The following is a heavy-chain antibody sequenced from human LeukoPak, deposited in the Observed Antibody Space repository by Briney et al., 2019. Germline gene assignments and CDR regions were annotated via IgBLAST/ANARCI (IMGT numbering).Heavy chain of an antibody. D-gene: IGHD6-19*01. CDR2: IYYSGST. Sequence: SETLSLTCTVSGRSISSYYWSWIRQPPGKGLEWIGYIYYSGSTNYNPSLKSRVTISVDTSKNQFSLKLSSVTAADTAVYYCARIHGGGWYYFDYWGQGTLVTVSS. CDR1: GRSISSYY. CDR3: ARIHGGGWYYFDY. V-gene: IGHV4-59*01. J-gene: IGHJ4*02.